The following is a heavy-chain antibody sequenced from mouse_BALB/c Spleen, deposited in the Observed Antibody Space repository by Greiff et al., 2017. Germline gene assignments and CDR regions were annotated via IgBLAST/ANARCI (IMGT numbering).Heavy chain of an antibody. Sequence: EVQLQQSGPELVKPGASVKMSCKASGYTFTSYVMHWVKQKPGQGLEWIGYINPYNDGTKYNEKFKGKATLTSDKSSSTAYMELSSLTSEDPAVYYCARRDLYYDYDGSYFDYWGQGTTLTVSS. D-gene: IGHD2-4*01. CDR3: ARRDLYYDYDGSYFDY. CDR1: GYTFTSYV. CDR2: INPYNDGT. J-gene: IGHJ2*01. V-gene: IGHV1-14*01.